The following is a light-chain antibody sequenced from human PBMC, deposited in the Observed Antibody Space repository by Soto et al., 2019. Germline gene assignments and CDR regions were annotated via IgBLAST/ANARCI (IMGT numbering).Light chain of an antibody. CDR1: QSISNY. Sequence: DIERTQSPSSLSASLGDRVTITCRASQSISNYLNWYQHKPGKAPKLLIYAASSLQSGVPTRFSGSGSGTDFTLTISSLQPEDFATYYCQQSYHTPLTFGGGTKVEIK. J-gene: IGKJ4*01. V-gene: IGKV1-39*01. CDR2: AAS. CDR3: QQSYHTPLT.